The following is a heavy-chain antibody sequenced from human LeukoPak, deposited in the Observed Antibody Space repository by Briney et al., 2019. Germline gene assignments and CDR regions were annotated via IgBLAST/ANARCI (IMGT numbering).Heavy chain of an antibody. Sequence: ASVKVSCKASGYTFTSYDINWVRQATGQGLEWMGWMNPNSGNTGYAQKFQGRVTMTRNTSISTAYMELSSLRSEDTAVYYCARVRYSGYDWSDAFDIWGQGTMVTVSS. D-gene: IGHD5-12*01. CDR1: GYTFTSYD. J-gene: IGHJ3*02. V-gene: IGHV1-8*01. CDR2: MNPNSGNT. CDR3: ARVRYSGYDWSDAFDI.